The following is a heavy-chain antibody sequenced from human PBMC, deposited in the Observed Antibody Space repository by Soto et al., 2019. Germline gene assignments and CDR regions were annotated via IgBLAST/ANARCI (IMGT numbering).Heavy chain of an antibody. CDR3: ARRWGVAFGS. D-gene: IGHD2-8*01. Sequence: QVQLQESGPGLVKPSETLSLTCTVSGGSISSYYWSWIRQPPGKGLEWIGYIYYSGSTNYNPARRSRVPTSCDTAKSRFSPRLSSVAAADTAVDYCARRWGVAFGSWGQGTLVTVSS. CDR1: GGSISSYY. V-gene: IGHV4-59*08. CDR2: IYYSGST. J-gene: IGHJ4*02.